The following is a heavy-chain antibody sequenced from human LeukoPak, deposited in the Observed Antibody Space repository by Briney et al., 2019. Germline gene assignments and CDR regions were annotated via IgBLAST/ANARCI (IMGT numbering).Heavy chain of an antibody. CDR3: ASGGTYGPPLHDAFDI. CDR2: IYSGGST. J-gene: IGHJ3*02. CDR1: GFSVSSNY. D-gene: IGHD3-16*01. Sequence: GGSLRLSCAVSGFSVSSNYMSWVRQAPGKGLEWVSVIYSGGSTYYADSVKGRFTISRDNSKNTLYLQMNSLRAEDTAVNYCASGGTYGPPLHDAFDIWGQGTVVTVSS. V-gene: IGHV3-53*05.